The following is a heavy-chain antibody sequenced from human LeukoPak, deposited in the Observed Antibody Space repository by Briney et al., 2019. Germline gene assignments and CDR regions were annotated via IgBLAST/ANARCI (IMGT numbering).Heavy chain of an antibody. CDR3: ARGAISTGLDY. J-gene: IGHJ4*02. D-gene: IGHD1-14*01. Sequence: PSETLSLTCTVSGGSISSGGYYWSWIRQHPGKGLEGIGYIYYSGSTYYNPSLKRRVTLSVDTSKTQSSLKLSSVTAADTAVYYCARGAISTGLDYWGQGTPVTVSS. CDR1: GGSISSGGYY. CDR2: IYYSGST. V-gene: IGHV4-31*03.